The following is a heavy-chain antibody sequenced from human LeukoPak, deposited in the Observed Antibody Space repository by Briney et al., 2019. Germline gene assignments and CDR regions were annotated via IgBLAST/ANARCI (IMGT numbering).Heavy chain of an antibody. D-gene: IGHD3-10*01. CDR2: IYYSGST. J-gene: IGHJ6*03. CDR3: AGAPRLFPTNFMVRGVLYYYYMDV. V-gene: IGHV4-59*01. Sequence: SETLSLTCTVSGGSISSYYWSWIRQPPGKGLEWIGYIYYSGSTNYNPSLKSRVTISVDTSKNQFSLKLSSVTAADTAVYYCAGAPRLFPTNFMVRGVLYYYYMDVWGKGTTVTISS. CDR1: GGSISSYY.